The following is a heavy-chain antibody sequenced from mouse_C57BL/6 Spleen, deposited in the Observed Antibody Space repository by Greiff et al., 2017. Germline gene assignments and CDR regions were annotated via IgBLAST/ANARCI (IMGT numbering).Heavy chain of an antibody. D-gene: IGHD1-1*01. J-gene: IGHJ1*03. CDR2: IYPGSGST. CDR3: ARHGSSSWYFDV. Sequence: VQLQQPGAELVKPGASVKMSCKASGYTFTSYWITWVKQRPGQGLEWIGDIYPGSGSTNYNEKFKSKATLTVDTSSSTAYMQLSSLTSEDSAVYYCARHGSSSWYFDVWGTGTTVTVSS. V-gene: IGHV1-55*01. CDR1: GYTFTSYW.